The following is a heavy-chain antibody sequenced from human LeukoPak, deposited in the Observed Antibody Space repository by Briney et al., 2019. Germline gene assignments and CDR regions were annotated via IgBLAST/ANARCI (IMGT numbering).Heavy chain of an antibody. Sequence: PGGSLRLSCAASGFTFSNYWMSWVRQAPGKGLEWVANIKDDGSGKYYVDSLKGRFTISRDNAKNSLYLQMNSLGAEDTAVYYCARVGYSSSWSPSDYWGQGALVTVSS. V-gene: IGHV3-7*01. J-gene: IGHJ4*02. CDR1: GFTFSNYW. CDR2: IKDDGSGK. CDR3: ARVGYSSSWSPSDY. D-gene: IGHD6-13*01.